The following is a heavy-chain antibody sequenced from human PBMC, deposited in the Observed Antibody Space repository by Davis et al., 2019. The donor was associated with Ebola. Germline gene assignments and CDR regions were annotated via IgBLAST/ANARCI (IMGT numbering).Heavy chain of an antibody. V-gene: IGHV3-48*04. CDR3: ARGPSTGNSFSY. CDR2: ISSSGSTI. J-gene: IGHJ4*02. CDR1: GFTFSNYG. Sequence: GGSLRLSCAASGFTFSNYGLYWVRQAPGKGLEWVSYISSSGSTIYYADSVKGRFTISRDNAKNSLYLQMNSLRAEDTAVYYCARGPSTGNSFSYWGQGTLVTVSS. D-gene: IGHD6-13*01.